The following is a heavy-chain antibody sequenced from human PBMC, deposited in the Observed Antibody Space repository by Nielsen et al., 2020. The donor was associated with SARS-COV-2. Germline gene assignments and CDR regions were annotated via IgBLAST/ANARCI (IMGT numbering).Heavy chain of an antibody. V-gene: IGHV4-30-4*01. Sequence: SETLSLTCSVSGASMSSGDYHWSWIRQPPGKGLEWLALISYSGITYYNPSLKSRLTISQDTSKHQFYLKVTSGTAADTAVYFFARVLYGPRGHMDVCGQGTTVTVSS. CDR2: ISYSGIT. CDR1: GASMSSGDYH. CDR3: ARVLYGPRGHMDV. D-gene: IGHD3-10*01. J-gene: IGHJ6*02.